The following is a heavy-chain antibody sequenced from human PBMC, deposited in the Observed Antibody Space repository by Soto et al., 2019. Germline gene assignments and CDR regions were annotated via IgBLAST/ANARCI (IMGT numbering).Heavy chain of an antibody. V-gene: IGHV4-38-2*02. CDR3: ARDPGRGDRYCSGGSCYKYDAFDI. CDR1: GYSISSGYY. J-gene: IGHJ3*02. Sequence: FEMLSVTCCVSGYSISSGYYWGWIRQTPGKGLEWIGSIYHSGSTYYNPSLKSRVTISVDTSKNQFSLKLSSVTAADTAVYYCARDPGRGDRYCSGGSCYKYDAFDIWGQGTMVTVSS. D-gene: IGHD2-15*01. CDR2: IYHSGST.